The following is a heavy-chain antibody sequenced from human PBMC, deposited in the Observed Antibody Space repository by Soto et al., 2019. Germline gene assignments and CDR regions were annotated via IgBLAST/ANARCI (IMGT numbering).Heavy chain of an antibody. CDR3: ARELCFDLWSGYCTTTYYYGMDV. J-gene: IGHJ6*02. V-gene: IGHV3-7*01. D-gene: IGHD3-3*01. CDR1: GFTFSSYW. CDR2: IKQDGSEK. Sequence: GGSLRLSCAASGFTFSSYWMSWVRQAPGKGLEWVANIKQDGSEKYYVDSVKGRFTISRDNAKNSLYLQMNSLRAEDTAVYYCARELCFDLWSGYCTTTYYYGMDVWGQGTTVTVSS.